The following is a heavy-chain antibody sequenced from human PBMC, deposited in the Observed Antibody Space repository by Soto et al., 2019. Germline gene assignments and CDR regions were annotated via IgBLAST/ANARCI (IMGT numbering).Heavy chain of an antibody. CDR1: GYTFTSYG. J-gene: IGHJ4*02. D-gene: IGHD3-16*02. V-gene: IGHV1-18*01. CDR2: ISAYNGNT. Sequence: ASVKVSCKASGYTFTSYGIGWVRQAPGQGLEWMGWISAYNGNTNYAQKLQGRVTMTTDTSTSTAYMELRSLRSDDTAVYYCASLSRYDYIWGSYRLGYWGQGTLVTVSS. CDR3: ASLSRYDYIWGSYRLGY.